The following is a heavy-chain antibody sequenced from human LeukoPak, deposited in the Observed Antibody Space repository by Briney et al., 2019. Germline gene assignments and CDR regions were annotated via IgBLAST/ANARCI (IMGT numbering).Heavy chain of an antibody. D-gene: IGHD2-21*01. CDR1: GFTFRSYA. CDR3: AREVRRYFDY. V-gene: IGHV3-30-3*01. Sequence: GGSLRLSCAASGFTFRSYAMHWVRQAPGKGLEWVAVISYDGSNKYYADSVKGRFTISRDNSKNTLYLQMNSLRAEDTAVYYCAREVRRYFDYWGQGTLVTVSS. CDR2: ISYDGSNK. J-gene: IGHJ4*02.